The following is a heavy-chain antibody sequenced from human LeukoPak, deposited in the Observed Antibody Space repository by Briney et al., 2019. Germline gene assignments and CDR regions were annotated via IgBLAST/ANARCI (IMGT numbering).Heavy chain of an antibody. CDR3: ARGPVGVVPDTSFGMDV. CDR1: GGSFSGYY. V-gene: IGHV4-34*01. J-gene: IGHJ6*04. D-gene: IGHD2-2*01. Sequence: SETLSLTWAVYGGSFSGYYGSWSRQPPGKGLEWIGEINHSGSTNYNPSLKSRVTISVDTSKNQFSLKLSSVTAADTAVSYCARGPVGVVPDTSFGMDVWGKGTTVTVSS. CDR2: INHSGST.